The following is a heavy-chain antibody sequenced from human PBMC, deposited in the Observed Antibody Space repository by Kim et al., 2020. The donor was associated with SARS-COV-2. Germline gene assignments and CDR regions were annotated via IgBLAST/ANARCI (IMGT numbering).Heavy chain of an antibody. D-gene: IGHD3-22*01. V-gene: IGHV4-34*01. CDR2: INHSGST. Sequence: SETLSLTCAVYGGSFSGYYWSWIRQPPGKGLEWIGEINHSGSTNYNPSLKSRVTISVDTSKNQFSLKLSSVTAADTAVYYCARILITMIVVADAFDIWGQGTMVTVSS. CDR3: ARILITMIVVADAFDI. J-gene: IGHJ3*02. CDR1: GGSFSGYY.